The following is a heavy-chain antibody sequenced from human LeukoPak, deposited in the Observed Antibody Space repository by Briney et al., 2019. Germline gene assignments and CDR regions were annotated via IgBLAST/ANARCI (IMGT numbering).Heavy chain of an antibody. J-gene: IGHJ4*02. V-gene: IGHV3-48*04. CDR3: ARERGGSYYDVFDY. CDR2: ISSSGSTI. Sequence: GGSLRLSCTGSNFSFGYYGINWVRQTPGKGLEWVSYISSSGSTIYYADSVKGRFTISRDNAKNSLYLQMNSLRAEDTAVYYCARERGGSYYDVFDYWGQGTLVTVSS. D-gene: IGHD1-26*01. CDR1: NFSFGYYG.